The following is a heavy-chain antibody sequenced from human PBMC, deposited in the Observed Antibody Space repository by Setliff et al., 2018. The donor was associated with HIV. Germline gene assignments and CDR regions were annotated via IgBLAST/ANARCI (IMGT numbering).Heavy chain of an antibody. CDR1: GYTFSTNA. J-gene: IGHJ3*02. CDR2: INAGDDNT. D-gene: IGHD2-15*01. CDR3: TRGSSPGVVVAATRDGFDI. Sequence: ASVKVSCKAFGYTFSTNAIHWVRQAPGQRLEWMGYINAGDDNTRYSEKFQGRVTITRDTSANTAYMELRSLKSDDTAVYYCTRGSSPGVVVAATRDGFDIWGQGTMVTVSS. V-gene: IGHV1-3*01.